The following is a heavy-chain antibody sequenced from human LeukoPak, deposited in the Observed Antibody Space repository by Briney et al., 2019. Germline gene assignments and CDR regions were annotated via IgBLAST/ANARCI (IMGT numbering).Heavy chain of an antibody. CDR2: IKQDGSEK. J-gene: IGHJ4*02. CDR3: ARGRRGSYLAY. V-gene: IGHV3-7*01. Sequence: GGSLRLSCAGSGFTFSSYWMSWVRQAPGKGLEWVANIKQDGSEKYYVDSVKGRFTISRDNAKNSLYLQMNSLRAEDTAVYYCARGRRGSYLAYWGQGTLVTVSS. CDR1: GFTFSSYW. D-gene: IGHD1-26*01.